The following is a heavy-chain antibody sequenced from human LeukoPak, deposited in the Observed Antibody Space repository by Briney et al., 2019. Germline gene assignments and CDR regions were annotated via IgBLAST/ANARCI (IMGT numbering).Heavy chain of an antibody. V-gene: IGHV1-2*02. CDR1: GYTFTGYY. CDR3: ARGRVKNNNWFDP. CDR2: INPNSGGT. J-gene: IGHJ5*02. Sequence: GASVKVSCKASGYTFTGYYMHWVRQAPGQGLEWMEWINPNSGGTNYAQKFQGRVTMTRDTSISTAYMELSRLRSDDTAVYYCARGRVKNNNWFDPWGQGTLVTVSS.